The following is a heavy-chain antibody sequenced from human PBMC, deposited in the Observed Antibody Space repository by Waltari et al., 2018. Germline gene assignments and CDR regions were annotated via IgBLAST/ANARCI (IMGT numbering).Heavy chain of an antibody. CDR3: ARVATKTYSSSVPGRPYYYGMDV. CDR2: INSDGSST. D-gene: IGHD6-6*01. J-gene: IGHJ6*02. CDR1: GFTFSRYW. V-gene: IGHV3-74*01. Sequence: EEQLVESGGGLVQPGESLRLSCAASGFTFSRYWMDWVRQAQGKGLVWVSRINSDGSSTIYAESVKGRFTISRDNAKNTLYVQMNRLRAEDTAVYYCARVATKTYSSSVPGRPYYYGMDVWGQGTTVTVSS.